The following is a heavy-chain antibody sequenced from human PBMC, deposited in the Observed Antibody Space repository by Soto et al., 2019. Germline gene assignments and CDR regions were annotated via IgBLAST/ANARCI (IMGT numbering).Heavy chain of an antibody. J-gene: IGHJ4*02. CDR1: GGSISSSSYY. Sequence: SETLSLTCTVSGGSISSSSYYWGWIRQPPGKGLEWIGSIYYSGSTYYNPSLKSRVTISVDTSKNQFSLKLSSVTAADTAVYYCARLGRYGDYAGVESWGQGTLVTVSS. V-gene: IGHV4-39*01. CDR2: IYYSGST. CDR3: ARLGRYGDYAGVES. D-gene: IGHD4-17*01.